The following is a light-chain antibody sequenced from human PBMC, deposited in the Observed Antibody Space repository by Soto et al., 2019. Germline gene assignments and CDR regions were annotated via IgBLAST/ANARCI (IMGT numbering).Light chain of an antibody. Sequence: QSALTQPASVSGSPGQSITISFTGTSSDVGSYNLVSWYQQHPGKAPKLVIYAVNKRPSGVSNRFSGSKSGNTASLTISGLQAEYEADYYCCSYAGSRTWVFGGGTKLTVL. V-gene: IGLV2-23*02. CDR1: SSDVGSYNL. CDR3: CSYAGSRTWV. CDR2: AVN. J-gene: IGLJ3*02.